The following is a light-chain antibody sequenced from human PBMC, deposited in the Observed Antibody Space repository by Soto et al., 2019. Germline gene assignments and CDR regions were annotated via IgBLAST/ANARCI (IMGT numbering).Light chain of an antibody. CDR2: GAS. V-gene: IGKV3-15*01. Sequence: EVVMTQSRDTLSVSPGERATLSCRASQSVSSNLAWYQQKLGQAPRLLIYGASTRATGISAKFSGSGSGTEFTLTISSLQSEDFAIYYCQQYNNWPRTFGQGTKV. CDR3: QQYNNWPRT. CDR1: QSVSSN. J-gene: IGKJ1*01.